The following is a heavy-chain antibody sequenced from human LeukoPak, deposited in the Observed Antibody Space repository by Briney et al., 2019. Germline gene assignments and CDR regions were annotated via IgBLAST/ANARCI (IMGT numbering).Heavy chain of an antibody. V-gene: IGHV3-53*01. CDR1: GFTVSSNY. CDR2: IYSGGST. Sequence: GGSLRLSCAASGFTVSSNYMSWVRQAPGKGLEWVSVIYSGGSTYYADSVKGRFTISRDDSKNTLYLHMHSLRAEDTAVYYCARVGDGDYFDYWGQGTLVTVSS. CDR3: ARVGDGDYFDY. J-gene: IGHJ4*02.